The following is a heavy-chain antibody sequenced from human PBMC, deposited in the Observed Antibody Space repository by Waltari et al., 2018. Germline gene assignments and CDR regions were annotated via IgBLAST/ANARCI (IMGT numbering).Heavy chain of an antibody. D-gene: IGHD1-26*01. Sequence: QLQLQESGPGLVKPSGTLSLTCDVSGDSMSSTDCWSWVRQSPQRGLEWVGQVRGDGKSNYNPSFASRVTISLDTSKNQFSLNLNFATVADTAMYYCARDRGRGLYLDTWGPGTPVTVSP. CDR2: VRGDGKS. V-gene: IGHV4-4*02. CDR1: GDSMSSTDC. J-gene: IGHJ4*02. CDR3: ARDRGRGLYLDT.